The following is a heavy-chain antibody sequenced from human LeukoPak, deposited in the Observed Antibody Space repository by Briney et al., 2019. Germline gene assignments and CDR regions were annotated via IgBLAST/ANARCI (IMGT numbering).Heavy chain of an antibody. CDR1: GFTFSSYG. D-gene: IGHD3-22*01. CDR3: ARDQYYYDSSGYYYPATPDY. J-gene: IGHJ4*02. CDR2: IWYDGSNK. Sequence: GGSLRLSCAASGFTFSSYGMPWVRQAPGKGLEWVAVIWYDGSNKYYADSVKGRFTISRDKSKNTLYLQMNSLGAEDTAVYYCARDQYYYDSSGYYYPATPDYWGQGTLVTVSS. V-gene: IGHV3-33*01.